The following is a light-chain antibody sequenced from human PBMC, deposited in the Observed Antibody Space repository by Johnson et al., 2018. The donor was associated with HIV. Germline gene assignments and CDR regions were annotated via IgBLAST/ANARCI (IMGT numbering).Light chain of an antibody. CDR3: GTWDSSLSAAV. CDR2: ENN. CDR1: SSNIGRNY. J-gene: IGLJ1*01. V-gene: IGLV1-51*02. Sequence: QSVLTQPPSVSAAPGQKVTISCSGSSSNIGRNYVSWYQQLPGTAPKLLIYENNKRPSGIPDRFSGSKSGTSATLGITGLQTWDEADYYCGTWDSSLSAAVFGTGTKVTVL.